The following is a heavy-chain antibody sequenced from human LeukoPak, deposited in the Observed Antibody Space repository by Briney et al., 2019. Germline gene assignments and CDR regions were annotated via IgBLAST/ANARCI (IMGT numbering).Heavy chain of an antibody. CDR3: ARDSDDFWSGYDWGQTGAFDI. CDR1: GGSISSYY. J-gene: IGHJ3*02. CDR2: IYTSGST. Sequence: SETLSLTCTVSGGSISSYYWSWIRQPAGKGLEWIGRIYTSGSTNYNPSLKSRVTMSIDTSKNQFSLKLSSVTAADTAVYYCARDSDDFWSGYDWGQTGAFDIWGQGTMVTVSS. D-gene: IGHD3-3*01. V-gene: IGHV4-4*07.